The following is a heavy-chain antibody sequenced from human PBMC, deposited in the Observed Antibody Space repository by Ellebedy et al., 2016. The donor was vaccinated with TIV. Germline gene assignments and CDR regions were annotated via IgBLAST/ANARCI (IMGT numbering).Heavy chain of an antibody. CDR3: AACPRLTTNWYSYH. CDR1: GYRFTEVS. D-gene: IGHD1-14*01. V-gene: IGHV1-24*01. CDR2: FHPDHGEP. Sequence: AASVKVSCKVSGYRFTEVSIHWVRQAPGRGLEWMGGFHPDHGEPNYAQKFQGAVTVTEDKSMDTVYMELSSLKSEDTAVYYCAACPRLTTNWYSYHWGRGSLVIVSS. J-gene: IGHJ2*01.